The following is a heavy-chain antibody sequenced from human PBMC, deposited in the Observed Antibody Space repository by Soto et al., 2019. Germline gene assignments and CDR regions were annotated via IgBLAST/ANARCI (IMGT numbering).Heavy chain of an antibody. CDR1: GYRFINYY. CDR2: INPHSGDT. CDR3: AGQGAPPISPRDYYVMEV. D-gene: IGHD2-2*02. J-gene: IGHJ6*01. Sequence: ASVKVSCKSSGYRFINYYVHWVRQAPGQGLEWMGWINPHSGDTNYAQKFQGRVTMTRDTSISTVFVDLSRLTSDDTALYFCAGQGAPPISPRDYYVMEVWGQGTSVRVSS. V-gene: IGHV1-2*02.